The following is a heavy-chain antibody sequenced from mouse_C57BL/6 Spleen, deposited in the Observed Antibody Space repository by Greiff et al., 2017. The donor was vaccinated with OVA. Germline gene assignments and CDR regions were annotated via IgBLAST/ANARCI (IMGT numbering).Heavy chain of an antibody. CDR1: GFTFSDYG. J-gene: IGHJ3*01. V-gene: IGHV5-17*01. D-gene: IGHD2-3*01. CDR3: ASGWSWFAY. CDR2: ISSGSSTI. Sequence: EVQLVESGGGLVKPGGSLKLSCAASGFTFSDYGMHWVRQAPEKGLEWVAYISSGSSTIYYAATVKGRFTISRDNAKNTLFLQMTSLRSEDTAMYYCASGWSWFAYWGQGTLVTVSA.